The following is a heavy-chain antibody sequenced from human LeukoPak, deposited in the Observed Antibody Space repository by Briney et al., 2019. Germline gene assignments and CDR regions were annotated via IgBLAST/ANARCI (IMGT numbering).Heavy chain of an antibody. J-gene: IGHJ3*01. CDR3: ARDARGAAAADDAFDL. CDR2: ISVYNGNT. V-gene: IGHV1-18*03. CDR1: GYTFTSYG. Sequence: ASVKVSCKASGYTFTSYGISWVRQAPGQGLEWMGWISVYNGNTNYAQKLQGRVSMTTDTFTSTAYMELRSLRSDDMAVYYCARDARGAAAADDAFDLWGQGTVVTVSS. D-gene: IGHD6-13*01.